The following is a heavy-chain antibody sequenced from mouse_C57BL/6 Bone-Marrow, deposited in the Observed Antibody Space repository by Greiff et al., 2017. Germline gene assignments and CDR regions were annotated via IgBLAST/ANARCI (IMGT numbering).Heavy chain of an antibody. CDR1: GYAFSSYW. V-gene: IGHV1-80*01. D-gene: IGHD1-1*01. Sequence: QVQLQQSGAELVKPGASVKISCKASGYAFSSYWMNWVKQRPGKGLEWIGQIYPGDGDTNYNGKFKGKATLTADKSSSTAYMQLSSLTSEDSAVYFCAREGVLLEYAMDYWGQGTSVTVSS. J-gene: IGHJ4*01. CDR2: IYPGDGDT. CDR3: AREGVLLEYAMDY.